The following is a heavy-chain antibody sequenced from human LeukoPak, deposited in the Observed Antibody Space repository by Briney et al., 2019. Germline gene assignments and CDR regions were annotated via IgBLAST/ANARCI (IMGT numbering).Heavy chain of an antibody. CDR3: AKDGTGNPSYYYMDV. CDR1: GFTFDDYT. V-gene: IGHV3-43*01. J-gene: IGHJ6*03. Sequence: PGGSLRLSCAASGFTFDDYTMHWVRQAPGKGLEWVSLISWDGGSTYYADSVKGRFTISRDNSKNSLYLQMNSLRTEDTALYYCAKDGTGNPSYYYMDVWGKGTTVTVSS. CDR2: ISWDGGST. D-gene: IGHD3/OR15-3a*01.